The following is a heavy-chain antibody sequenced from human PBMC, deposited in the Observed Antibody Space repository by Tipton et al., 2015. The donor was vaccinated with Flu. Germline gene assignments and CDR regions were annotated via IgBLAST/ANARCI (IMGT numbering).Heavy chain of an antibody. D-gene: IGHD3-3*02. V-gene: IGHV3-7*01. J-gene: IGHJ4*02. CDR1: GFIFSGYW. CDR2: IKQDGSEK. Sequence: GSLRLSCAASGFIFSGYWMIRFRQAPGKGLEWVANIKQDGSEKYYVNSVRGRFTISRDNARNSLYLQMNGLRAEDTAVYYCARGGLAPGNYWGQGTLVTVSS. CDR3: ARGGLAPGNY.